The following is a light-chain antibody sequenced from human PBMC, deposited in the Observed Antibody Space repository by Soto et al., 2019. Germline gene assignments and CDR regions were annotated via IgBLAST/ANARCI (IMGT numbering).Light chain of an antibody. Sequence: EKVMTQSPATLSVSPGERATLSCRASQSVSSNLAWYQQKPGQAPRLLIYGASTRATGIPARFSGSGSGTEFTLTISSLQSGDFAVYYCQQYNNWPLTFGQGTKVDIK. CDR2: GAS. CDR3: QQYNNWPLT. CDR1: QSVSSN. J-gene: IGKJ1*01. V-gene: IGKV3-15*01.